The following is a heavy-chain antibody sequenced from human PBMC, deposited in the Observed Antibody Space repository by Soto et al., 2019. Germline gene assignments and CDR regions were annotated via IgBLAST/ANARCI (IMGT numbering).Heavy chain of an antibody. CDR1: GFTFSSYG. CDR2: ISYDGSNK. D-gene: IGHD2-15*01. CDR3: AKDVSVSGMGSLDY. J-gene: IGHJ4*02. V-gene: IGHV3-30*18. Sequence: GGSLRLSCAASGFTFSSYGMHWVRQAPGKGLEWVAVISYDGSNKYYADSVKGRFTISRDNSKNTLYLQMNSLRAEDTAVYYCAKDVSVSGMGSLDYWGQGTLVTVSS.